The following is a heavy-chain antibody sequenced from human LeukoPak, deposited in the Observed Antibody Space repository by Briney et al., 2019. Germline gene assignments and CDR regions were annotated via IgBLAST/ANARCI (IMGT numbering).Heavy chain of an antibody. CDR1: GGSFSGYY. CDR2: INHSGST. D-gene: IGHD4-17*01. V-gene: IGHV4-34*01. Sequence: NSSETLSLTCAVYGGSFSGYYWSWIRQPPGKGLEWIGEINHSGSTNYNPSLKSRVTISVDTSKNQFSLKLSSVTAADTAVYYCARHEGTVTRGGFDPWGQGTLVTVSS. CDR3: ARHEGTVTRGGFDP. J-gene: IGHJ5*02.